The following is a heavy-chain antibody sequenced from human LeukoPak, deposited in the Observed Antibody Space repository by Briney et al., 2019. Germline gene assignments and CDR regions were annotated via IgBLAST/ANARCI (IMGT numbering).Heavy chain of an antibody. CDR1: GYIFTDYA. Sequence: ASVKVSCKASGYIFTDYAIHWLRQAPGQRPEWMGWMNAGNGNTKYSQKFQGRITLIRDTSAATAYMELSSLRSEDMAVYYCARGAKFRSYGSGTYYTSLPFDPWGQGTLVTVSS. J-gene: IGHJ5*02. CDR2: MNAGNGNT. V-gene: IGHV1-3*03. CDR3: ARGAKFRSYGSGTYYTSLPFDP. D-gene: IGHD3-10*01.